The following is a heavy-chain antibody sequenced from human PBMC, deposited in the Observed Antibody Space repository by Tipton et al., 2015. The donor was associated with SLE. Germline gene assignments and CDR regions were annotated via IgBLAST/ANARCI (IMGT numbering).Heavy chain of an antibody. CDR1: GGSISSHY. J-gene: IGHJ2*01. Sequence: TLSLTCTVSGGSISSHYWSWIRQPPGKGLEWIGYIYYSGGTNYNPSLKSRVTISVDTSKNQFSLKLSSVTATDTAVYYCARLVVPAAPVGWYCDLWGRGTLVTVSS. V-gene: IGHV4-59*11. CDR2: IYYSGGT. D-gene: IGHD2-2*01. CDR3: ARLVVPAAPVGWYCDL.